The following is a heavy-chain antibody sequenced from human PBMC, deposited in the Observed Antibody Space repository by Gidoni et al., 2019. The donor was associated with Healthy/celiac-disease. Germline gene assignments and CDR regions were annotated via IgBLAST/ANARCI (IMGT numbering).Heavy chain of an antibody. CDR2: ISYDGSNN. Sequence: QVQLVESGGGVVQPGRALRLSGGASGFTLSSVGMHWVRQAPGKGLGGVAVISYDGSNNYYADSVKGRFTISRYNSKNTLYLQMNSLRAEDTAVYYCAKDRGCTNGVCFGYFDYWGQGTLVTVSS. CDR1: GFTLSSVG. CDR3: AKDRGCTNGVCFGYFDY. V-gene: IGHV3-30*18. D-gene: IGHD2-8*01. J-gene: IGHJ4*02.